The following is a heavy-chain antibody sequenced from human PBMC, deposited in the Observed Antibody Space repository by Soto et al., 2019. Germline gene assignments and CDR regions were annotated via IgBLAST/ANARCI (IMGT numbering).Heavy chain of an antibody. J-gene: IGHJ6*02. CDR1: GFIFSNFG. D-gene: IGHD6-6*01. CDR3: ARDPRTARASAMDV. V-gene: IGHV3-33*01. Sequence: PXESLRLSCTASGFIFSNFGMHWVRQAPGKGLEWVAGVWYDGSNGVSAESVKGRFTISRDNSKNTLYLQMTSLRAEDTAVYYCARDPRTARASAMDVWGQGTTVTVSS. CDR2: VWYDGSNG.